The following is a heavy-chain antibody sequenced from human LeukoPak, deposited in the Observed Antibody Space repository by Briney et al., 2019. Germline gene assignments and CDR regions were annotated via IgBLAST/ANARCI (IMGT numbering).Heavy chain of an antibody. CDR3: ARAPSGYQFDY. D-gene: IGHD3-22*01. CDR2: IYSGGST. J-gene: IGHJ4*02. V-gene: IGHV3-66*01. CDR1: GFTFSSYS. Sequence: GGSLRLSCAASGFTFSSYSMSWVRQAPGKGLEWVSVIYSGGSTYYADSVKGRFTISRDNSKNTLYLQMNSLRAEDTAVYYCARAPSGYQFDYWGQGTLVTVSS.